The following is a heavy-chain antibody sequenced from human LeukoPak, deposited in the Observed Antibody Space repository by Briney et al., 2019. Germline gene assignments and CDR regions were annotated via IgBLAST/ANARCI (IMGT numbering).Heavy chain of an antibody. Sequence: PGGSLRLSCAASGFTFSSYAMHWVRQAPGKGLEWVAVISYDGSNKYYADSVKGRFTISRDNSKNTLYLQMNSLRAEDTAVYYCARDGEYSGSPMGGPPTDYWGQGTLVTVSS. CDR3: ARDGEYSGSPMGGPPTDY. D-gene: IGHD1-26*01. J-gene: IGHJ4*02. CDR2: ISYDGSNK. CDR1: GFTFSSYA. V-gene: IGHV3-30-3*01.